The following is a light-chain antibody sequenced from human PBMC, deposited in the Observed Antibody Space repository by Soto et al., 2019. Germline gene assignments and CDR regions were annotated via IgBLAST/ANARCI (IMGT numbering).Light chain of an antibody. V-gene: IGLV2-8*01. CDR2: EVS. Sequence: QSVLTQPPSASGSPGQSVTISCTGTSSDVGGYNYVSWYQQHPGKAPKLMIYEVSKRPSGVPDRFSGSKSGNTASLTVSGLQAEDEADYDCRSYESSNNSVFGAG. CDR1: SSDVGGYNY. CDR3: RSYESSNNSV. J-gene: IGLJ1*01.